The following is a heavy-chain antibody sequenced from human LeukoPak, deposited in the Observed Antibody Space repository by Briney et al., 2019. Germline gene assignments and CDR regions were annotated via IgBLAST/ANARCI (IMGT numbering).Heavy chain of an antibody. CDR2: IKSRTDGGTA. Sequence: GGSLRLSCAASGFTFSDEYMSWVRQAPGKGLEWVGRIKSRTDGGTADYATPVKGRFTISRDDPKNMLYLQMNSLKAEDTAVYYCTTVVWAAADLWGQGTLVTVSS. CDR3: TTVVWAAADL. D-gene: IGHD6-13*01. J-gene: IGHJ5*02. CDR1: GFTFSDEY. V-gene: IGHV3-15*01.